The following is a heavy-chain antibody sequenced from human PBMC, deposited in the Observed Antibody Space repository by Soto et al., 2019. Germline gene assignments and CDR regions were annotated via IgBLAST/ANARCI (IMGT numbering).Heavy chain of an antibody. V-gene: IGHV3-7*01. CDR2: IKYDGGEK. D-gene: IGHD6-19*01. CDR3: ARVWAADGDFSACRAFDV. CDR1: GFTFRSYW. J-gene: IGHJ3*01. Sequence: EVQLVESGGGLVQPGGSLRLSCVASGFTFRSYWMTWVRQAPGEGLEWVANIKYDGGEKNYVDSVKGRFTISRDDAKNSLYLQMNCRRAEDTAIYYGARVWAADGDFSACRAFDVWGQGTMVTVSS.